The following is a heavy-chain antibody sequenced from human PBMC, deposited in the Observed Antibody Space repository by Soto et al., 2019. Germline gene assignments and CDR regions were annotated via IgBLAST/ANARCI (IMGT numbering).Heavy chain of an antibody. J-gene: IGHJ5*02. CDR2: INHTVGT. V-gene: IGHV4-34*01. CDR1: GGSVNGYY. D-gene: IGHD3-3*01. Sequence: SETLSLTCAVYGGSVNGYYWNWIRQPPGKGLEWIGEINHTVGTHYNPSLKSRVTMSVDTSKNQFSLRLSSVTAADTAIYCCATRITVFGLLIPPFDPWGQGTQVTVSS. CDR3: ATRITVFGLLIPPFDP.